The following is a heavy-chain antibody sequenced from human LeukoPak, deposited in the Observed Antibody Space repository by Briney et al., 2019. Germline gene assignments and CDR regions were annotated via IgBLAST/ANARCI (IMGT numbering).Heavy chain of an antibody. J-gene: IGHJ3*02. CDR2: IYYSGST. Sequence: PSETLSLTCTVSGGAIIGYYWSWIRQPPGKGLEWIGCIYYSGSTNYNPSLKSRVTISVDTSKNQFSLKLSSVTAADTAVYYCASSAAGSLFDAFDIWGQGTMVTVSS. V-gene: IGHV4-59*01. CDR1: GGAIIGYY. D-gene: IGHD6-13*01. CDR3: ASSAAGSLFDAFDI.